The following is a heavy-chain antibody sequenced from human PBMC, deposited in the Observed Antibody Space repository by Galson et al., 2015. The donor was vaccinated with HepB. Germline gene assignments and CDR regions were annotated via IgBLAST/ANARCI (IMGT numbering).Heavy chain of an antibody. Sequence: SLRLSCAASESSFNTNAMSWVRQAPGKGLEWVSSLSDDGYRAYYVDSVKGRFTISRDTSKNTLYLQMSSLRVEDTAVYYCAKLGGRIRGYFYYMDVWGKGTTVSVSS. D-gene: IGHD3-16*01. CDR1: ESSFNTNA. CDR3: AKLGGRIRGYFYYMDV. J-gene: IGHJ6*03. CDR2: LSDDGYRA. V-gene: IGHV3-23*01.